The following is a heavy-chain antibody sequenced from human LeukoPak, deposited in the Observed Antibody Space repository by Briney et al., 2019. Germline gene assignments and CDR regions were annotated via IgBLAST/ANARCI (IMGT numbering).Heavy chain of an antibody. CDR2: INSDGSST. Sequence: GGSLRLSCAASGFTFSSYWMHWVRQAPGKGLVWVSRINSDGSSTSYADSVKGRFAISRDNAKNTLYLQMNSLRAEDTAVYYCARGDSGYYDSSGYLFDYWGQGTLVTVSS. CDR1: GFTFSSYW. D-gene: IGHD3-22*01. CDR3: ARGDSGYYDSSGYLFDY. J-gene: IGHJ4*02. V-gene: IGHV3-74*01.